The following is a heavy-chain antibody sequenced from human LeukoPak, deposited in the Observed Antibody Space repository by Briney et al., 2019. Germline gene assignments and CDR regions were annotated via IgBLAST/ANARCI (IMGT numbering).Heavy chain of an antibody. V-gene: IGHV3-66*01. CDR3: ARKRPRNAFDI. CDR2: IYSGGSA. J-gene: IGHJ3*02. Sequence: GGSLRLSCAASGFTVSSNYMSWVRQAPGKGLEWVSVIYSGGSAYYADSVKGGSTISGANSKNTLYLQMNSRRAEDMAVYYCARKRPRNAFDIWGQGTMVTVSS. CDR1: GFTVSSNY. D-gene: IGHD6-6*01.